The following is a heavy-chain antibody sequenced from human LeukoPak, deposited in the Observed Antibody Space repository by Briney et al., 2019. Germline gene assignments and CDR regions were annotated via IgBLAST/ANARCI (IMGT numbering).Heavy chain of an antibody. CDR1: GGSISSTRYY. J-gene: IGHJ4*02. CDR3: ARTPLYGDED. D-gene: IGHD4-17*01. CDR2: IYYSGST. V-gene: IGHV4-39*01. Sequence: SETLSLTCSVSGGSISSTRYYWGWIRQPPGKGLEWIGSIYYSGSTYYNPSLKSRVTISVDTSSNQFSLKLRSVTAADTAVYYCARTPLYGDEDWGQGTLVTVSS.